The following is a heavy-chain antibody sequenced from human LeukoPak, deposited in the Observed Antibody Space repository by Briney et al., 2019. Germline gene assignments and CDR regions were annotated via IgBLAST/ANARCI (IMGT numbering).Heavy chain of an antibody. CDR1: GGTFSSYA. J-gene: IGHJ4*02. CDR3: AREYGSGSYYDY. CDR2: IIPIFGTA. V-gene: IGHV1-69*05. D-gene: IGHD3-10*01. Sequence: SVKVSCKASGGTFSSYAISWVRQAPGQGLEWMGRIIPIFGTANYAQKFQGRVTITTDESTSTAYMKLSSLRSEDTAVYYCAREYGSGSYYDYWGQGTLVTVSS.